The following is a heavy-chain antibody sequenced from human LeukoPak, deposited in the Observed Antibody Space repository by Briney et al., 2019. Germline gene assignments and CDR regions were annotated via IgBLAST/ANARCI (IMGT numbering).Heavy chain of an antibody. Sequence: GGSLRLSCAASGFMFRSFEMYWVRQAPGKGLEWIAYISSGATTMYYADSVKGRFTISRDDAKNSLFLQMNSLRAEDTAVYYCARDREGRRPLYYFDYWGQGTLVTVSS. CDR1: GFMFRSFE. J-gene: IGHJ4*02. D-gene: IGHD1-1*01. CDR3: ARDREGRRPLYYFDY. CDR2: ISSGATTM. V-gene: IGHV3-48*03.